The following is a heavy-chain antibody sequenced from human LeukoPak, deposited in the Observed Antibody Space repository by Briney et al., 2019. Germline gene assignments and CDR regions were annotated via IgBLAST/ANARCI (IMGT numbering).Heavy chain of an antibody. J-gene: IGHJ4*02. CDR1: GYTFTGYY. CDR2: ISAYNGNT. D-gene: IGHD3-3*01. CDR3: ARDRGTIFGVVILDY. Sequence: GASVKVSCKASGYTFTGYYMHWVRQAPGQGLEWMRWISAYNGNTNYAQKLQGRVTMTTDTSTSTAYMELRSLRSDDTAVYYCARDRGTIFGVVILDYWGQGTLVTVSS. V-gene: IGHV1-18*04.